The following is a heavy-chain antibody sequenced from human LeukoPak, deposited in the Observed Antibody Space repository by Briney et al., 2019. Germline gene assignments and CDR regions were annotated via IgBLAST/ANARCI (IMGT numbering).Heavy chain of an antibody. CDR1: GYTFTSYD. V-gene: IGHV1-2*06. J-gene: IGHJ4*02. Sequence: ASVKVSCKASGYTFTSYDINWVRQATGQGLEWMGRINPNSGGTNYAQKFQGRVTMTRDTSISTAYMELSRLRSDDTAVYYCARGGDYVFDYWGQGTLVTVSS. D-gene: IGHD2-21*02. CDR2: INPNSGGT. CDR3: ARGGDYVFDY.